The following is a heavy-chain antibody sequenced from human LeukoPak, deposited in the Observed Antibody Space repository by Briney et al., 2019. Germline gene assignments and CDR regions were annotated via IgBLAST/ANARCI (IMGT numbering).Heavy chain of an antibody. CDR3: ARDGPNTIFGVVIPLTFDY. CDR1: GDSVSSNSAA. V-gene: IGHV6-1*01. CDR2: TYYRSKWYN. Sequence: SQTLSLTCAISGDSVSSNSAAWNWIRQSPSRGLEWLGRTYYRSKWYNDYAVSVKSRITINPDTSKNQFSLQLNSVTPEDTAVYYCARDGPNTIFGVVIPLTFDYWGQGTLVTVSS. J-gene: IGHJ4*02. D-gene: IGHD3-3*01.